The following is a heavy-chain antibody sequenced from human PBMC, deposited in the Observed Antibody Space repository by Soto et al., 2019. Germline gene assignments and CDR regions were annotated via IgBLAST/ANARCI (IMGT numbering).Heavy chain of an antibody. V-gene: IGHV3-15*07. CDR2: IKSKTDGGTT. D-gene: IGHD3-10*01. J-gene: IGHJ4*02. CDR1: GFTFSNAW. Sequence: GGSLRLSCAASGFTFSNAWMNWVRQAPGKGLEWVGRIKSKTDGGTTDYAAPVKGRFTISRDDSKNTLYLQMNSLKTEDTAVYYCTTGLPPKRGVTGGNRGDFDYWGQGTLVTVSS. CDR3: TTGLPPKRGVTGGNRGDFDY.